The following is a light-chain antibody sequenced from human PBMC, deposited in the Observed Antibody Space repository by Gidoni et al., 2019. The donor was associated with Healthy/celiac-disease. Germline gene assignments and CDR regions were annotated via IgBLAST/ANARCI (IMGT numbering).Light chain of an antibody. CDR3: QSADSSVV. V-gene: IGLV3-25*03. Sequence: SYELTQPPSVSVSPGQPARITCSGDALPKQYAYWYQQKPGQAPVLVIYKDSERPSGIPERFSGSSSGTTVTLTISGVQAEDEADYYCQSADSSVVFGGGTKLTVL. CDR2: KDS. J-gene: IGLJ2*01. CDR1: ALPKQY.